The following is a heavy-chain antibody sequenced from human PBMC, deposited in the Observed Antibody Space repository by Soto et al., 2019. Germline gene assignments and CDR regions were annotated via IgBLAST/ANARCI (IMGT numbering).Heavy chain of an antibody. J-gene: IGHJ4*02. D-gene: IGHD3-10*01. Sequence: LSLTCTVSGGSISSGDYYWSWIRQPPGKGLEWIGYIYYSGSTYYNPSLKSRVTISVDTSKDQFSLKLSSVTAADTAVYYCARSPSLVRYYGSGSYPFDYWGQGTLVTVSS. CDR2: IYYSGST. CDR3: ARSPSLVRYYGSGSYPFDY. CDR1: GGSISSGDYY. V-gene: IGHV4-30-4*01.